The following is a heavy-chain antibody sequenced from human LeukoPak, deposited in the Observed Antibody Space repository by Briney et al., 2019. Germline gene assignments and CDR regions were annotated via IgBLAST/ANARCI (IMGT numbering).Heavy chain of an antibody. CDR3: AKDQDYNILTGSRGAFDI. J-gene: IGHJ3*02. D-gene: IGHD3-9*01. CDR2: ISWNSGSI. Sequence: GGSLRLSCAASGFTFSSYWMHWVRQAPGKGLEWVSGISWNSGSIGYADSVKGRFTISRDNAKNSLYLQMNSLRAEDTALYYCAKDQDYNILTGSRGAFDIWGQGTMVTVSS. V-gene: IGHV3-9*01. CDR1: GFTFSSYW.